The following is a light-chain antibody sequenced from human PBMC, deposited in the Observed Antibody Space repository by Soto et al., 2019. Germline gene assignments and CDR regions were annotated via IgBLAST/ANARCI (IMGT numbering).Light chain of an antibody. Sequence: DIQMTQSPSSVSASVGDRVTITCRASQDIASWLAWYQQEPGRAPKLLIYATSRLQIGVPARFSGSGSGTDFTLTISTLQPEDFATYYCQHYSSFPLTFGGGTKVQIK. V-gene: IGKV1-12*01. J-gene: IGKJ4*01. CDR1: QDIASW. CDR3: QHYSSFPLT. CDR2: ATS.